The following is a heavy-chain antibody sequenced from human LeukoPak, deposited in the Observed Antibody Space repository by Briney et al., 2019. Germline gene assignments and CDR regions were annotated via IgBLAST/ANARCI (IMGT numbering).Heavy chain of an antibody. CDR3: ARDVIIMVRGVITYYYYGMDV. CDR2: ISYDGSNK. V-gene: IGHV3-30*04. Sequence: PGRSLRLSCAASGFTFSSYAMHWVRQAPGKGLEWVAVISYDGSNKYYADSVKGRFTISRDNSKNTLYLQMNSLRAEDTAVYCCARDVIIMVRGVITYYYYGMDVWGKGTTVTVSS. J-gene: IGHJ6*04. D-gene: IGHD3-10*01. CDR1: GFTFSSYA.